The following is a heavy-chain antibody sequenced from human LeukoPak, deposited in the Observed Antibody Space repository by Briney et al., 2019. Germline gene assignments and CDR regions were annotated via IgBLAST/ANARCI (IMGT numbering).Heavy chain of an antibody. D-gene: IGHD4-17*01. J-gene: IGHJ4*02. Sequence: PSETLSLTCTVSGGSISSYYWSWIRQPPGKGLEWIGEINHGGSTNYNPSLKSRVTISVDTSKNQFSLKLSSVTAADTAVYYCARDGATVTTSGYFDYWGQGTLVTVSS. CDR2: INHGGST. V-gene: IGHV4-34*01. CDR3: ARDGATVTTSGYFDY. CDR1: GGSISSYY.